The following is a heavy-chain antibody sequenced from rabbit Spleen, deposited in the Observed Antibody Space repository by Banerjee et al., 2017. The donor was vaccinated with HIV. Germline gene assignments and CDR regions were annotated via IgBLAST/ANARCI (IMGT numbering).Heavy chain of an antibody. CDR3: ARDGAGGSYFDL. CDR1: GFTLSSYY. CDR2: IDPVFGIT. Sequence: QSLEESGGDLVKPGTSLTLTCTASGFTLSSYYMNWVRQAPGKGLEWIGYIDPVFGITYYANWVNGRFSISRENAQNTVFLQMTSLTAADTATYFCARDGAGGSYFDLWGQGTLVTVS. D-gene: IGHD8-1*01. V-gene: IGHV1S40*01. J-gene: IGHJ4*01.